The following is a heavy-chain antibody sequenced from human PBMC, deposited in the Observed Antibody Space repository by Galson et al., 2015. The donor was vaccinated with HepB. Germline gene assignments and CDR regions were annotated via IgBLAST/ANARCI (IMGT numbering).Heavy chain of an antibody. CDR1: GLTFSNSA. Sequence: SLRLSCAASGLTFSNSAMSWVRQAPGKGLEWVSDISGSGDLTDYADSVKGRFTISRDNSKNTLYLQMNSLRAGDTAIYYCAKGNSTSWFDAWGQGTLVTVSS. CDR2: ISGSGDLT. J-gene: IGHJ5*02. CDR3: AKGNSTSWFDA. V-gene: IGHV3-23*01. D-gene: IGHD6-13*01.